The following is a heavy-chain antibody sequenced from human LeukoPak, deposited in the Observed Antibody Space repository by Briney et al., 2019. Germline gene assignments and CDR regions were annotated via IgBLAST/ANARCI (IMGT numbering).Heavy chain of an antibody. CDR2: IYYSGST. CDR1: GGSISSSSYY. J-gene: IGHJ5*02. Sequence: SETLSLTXTVSGGSISSSSYYWGWIRQPPGKGLEWIGSIYYSGSTYYNPSPKSRVTISVDTSKNQFSLKLSSVTAADTAVYYCARQYNWNDEGFDPWGQGTLVTVSS. CDR3: ARQYNWNDEGFDP. D-gene: IGHD1-20*01. V-gene: IGHV4-39*01.